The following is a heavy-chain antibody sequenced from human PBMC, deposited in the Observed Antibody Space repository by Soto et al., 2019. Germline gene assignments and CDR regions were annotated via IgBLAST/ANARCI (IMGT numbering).Heavy chain of an antibody. J-gene: IGHJ6*02. CDR1: GGSTTRGDYY. CDR3: VRLLLYYATDV. D-gene: IGHD2-21*01. V-gene: IGHV4-30-4*01. Sequence: QVQLQESGPGLVKPSQTLSLTCTVSGGSTTRGDYYWSWIRQPPWKGLEWIGYIYYSGITHYNPSLKSRVTISVDTSKNDFSLKLTSVTAADTAVYYCVRLLLYYATDVWGQGTTVTVSS. CDR2: IYYSGIT.